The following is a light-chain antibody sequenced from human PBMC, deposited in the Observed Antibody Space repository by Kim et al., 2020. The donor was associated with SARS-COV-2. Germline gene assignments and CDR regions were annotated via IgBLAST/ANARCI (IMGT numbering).Light chain of an antibody. CDR3: QQYNNWPPWT. V-gene: IGKV3-15*01. J-gene: IGKJ1*01. CDR1: QSVSSN. Sequence: SPGERATLSCSPSQSVSSNLAWYQQKPGQAPRLLIYGASTRATGIPARFSGSGSGTEFTLTISSLQSEDFAVYYCQQYNNWPPWTFGQGTKVDIK. CDR2: GAS.